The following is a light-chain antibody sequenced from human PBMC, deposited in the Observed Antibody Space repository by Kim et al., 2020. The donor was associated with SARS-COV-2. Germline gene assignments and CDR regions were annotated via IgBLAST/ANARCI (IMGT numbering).Light chain of an antibody. CDR2: SNN. V-gene: IGLV1-47*02. J-gene: IGLJ3*02. CDR3: AAWDDSLSGPWV. Sequence: ELTQPPSASGTPGQRVTISCSGSSSNIGSNYVYWYQQLPGTAPKLLIYSNNQRPSGVPDRFSGSKSGTSASLAISGLRSEDEADYYCAAWDDSLSGPWVFGGGTQLTVL. CDR1: SSNIGSNY.